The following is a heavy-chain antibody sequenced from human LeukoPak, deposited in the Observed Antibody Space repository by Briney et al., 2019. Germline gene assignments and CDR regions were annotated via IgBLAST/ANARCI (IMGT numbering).Heavy chain of an antibody. D-gene: IGHD3-22*01. J-gene: IGHJ3*02. V-gene: IGHV4-30-4*07. CDR1: GGSISSGAYS. CDR2: IYHSGST. Sequence: SETLSLTCAVSGGSISSGAYSWSWTRQPPGKGLEWIGYIYHSGSTYYNPSLKSRVTMSVDTSKNQFSLKLSPVTAADTAVYYCARPYYDSSGYYHDAFDIWGQGTTVTVSS. CDR3: ARPYYDSSGYYHDAFDI.